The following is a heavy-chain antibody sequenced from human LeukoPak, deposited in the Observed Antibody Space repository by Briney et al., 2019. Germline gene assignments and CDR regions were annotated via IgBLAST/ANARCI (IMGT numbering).Heavy chain of an antibody. CDR1: GDSVSSNSAA. V-gene: IGHV6-1*01. CDR3: ARDLPLGGSYSNWFDP. Sequence: SQTLSLTCAISGDSVSSNSAAWNWIRQSPSRGLEWLGRTYYRSKWYNDYAVSVKSRITINPDTSKNQFSLQLNSVTPEDTAVYHCARDLPLGGSYSNWFDPWGQGTLVTVSS. D-gene: IGHD1-26*01. J-gene: IGHJ5*02. CDR2: TYYRSKWYN.